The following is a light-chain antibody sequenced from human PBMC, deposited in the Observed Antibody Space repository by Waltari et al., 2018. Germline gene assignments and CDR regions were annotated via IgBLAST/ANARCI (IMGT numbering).Light chain of an antibody. CDR3: QQANSFPL. Sequence: CRAGPSISSWFAWCQQKPGKAPNLLIYGASNLQSGVPSRFSGSGSGTDFTRTISSLQPEDFATYYCQQANSFPLFGGGTKVEIK. J-gene: IGKJ4*01. CDR1: PSISSW. V-gene: IGKV1-12*01. CDR2: GAS.